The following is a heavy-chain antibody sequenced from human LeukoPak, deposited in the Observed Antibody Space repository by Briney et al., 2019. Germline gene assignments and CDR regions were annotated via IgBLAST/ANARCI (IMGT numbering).Heavy chain of an antibody. V-gene: IGHV3-23*01. CDR2: ISGSGGST. CDR1: GFTFSSYA. CDR3: AKADYYDFWSGYFDY. J-gene: IGHJ4*02. Sequence: PGGSLRLSCAASGFTFSSYAMSWVRQAPGKGLEWVSAISGSGGSTYYADSVKGRFTISRDNSKNTLYLQMNSLRAEDTAVYYCAKADYYDFWSGYFDYWGKGTLVTVSS. D-gene: IGHD3-3*01.